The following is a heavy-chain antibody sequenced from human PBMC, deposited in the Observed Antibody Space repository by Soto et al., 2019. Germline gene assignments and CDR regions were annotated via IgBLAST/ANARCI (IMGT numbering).Heavy chain of an antibody. CDR1: GGSISSFNYF. J-gene: IGHJ5*02. CDR2: LYYSGNT. V-gene: IGHV4-39*01. D-gene: IGHD2-15*01. Sequence: QLQLQESGPGLVKPSETLSLTYTVSGGSISSFNYFWGWIRQPPGKGLEWIGSLYYSGNTYYNPSLQSRVTISVDTSKKQCTLTLRSVTAADTAVYYCARGGGSTFNWFDPWGQGTLVTVSP. CDR3: ARGGGSTFNWFDP.